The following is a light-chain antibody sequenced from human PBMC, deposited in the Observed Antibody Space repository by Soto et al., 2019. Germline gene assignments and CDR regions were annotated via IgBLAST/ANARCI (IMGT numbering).Light chain of an antibody. J-gene: IGKJ1*01. CDR2: KAS. CDR3: QHYNSYSEA. Sequence: DIKMTQSPSTLSASVEDKVTITCRASQGIDNYLAWYQQKPGKAPKLLIYKASTLKSGVPSRFSGSGSGTEFTLTISSLQPDDFATYYCQHYNSYSEAFGQGTKVDI. CDR1: QGIDNY. V-gene: IGKV1-5*03.